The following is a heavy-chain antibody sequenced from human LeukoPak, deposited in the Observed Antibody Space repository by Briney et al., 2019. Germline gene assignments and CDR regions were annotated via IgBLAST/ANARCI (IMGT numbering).Heavy chain of an antibody. V-gene: IGHV1-69*04. CDR3: ARGRDVVVAAALGI. CDR1: GGTFSSYA. Sequence: SVKVSCMASGGTFSSYAISWVRQAPGQGLEWMGRIIPILGIANYAQKFQGRVTITADKSTSTAYMELSSLRSEDTAVYYCARGRDVVVAAALGIWGQGTMVTVSS. D-gene: IGHD2-15*01. CDR2: IIPILGIA. J-gene: IGHJ3*02.